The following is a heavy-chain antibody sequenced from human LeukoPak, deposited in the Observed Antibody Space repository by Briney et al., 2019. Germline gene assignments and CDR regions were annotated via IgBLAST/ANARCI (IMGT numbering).Heavy chain of an antibody. CDR3: AKLVFGDSSGFVGY. CDR2: ISGSGGST. V-gene: IGHV3-23*01. CDR1: GFAFSCYA. D-gene: IGHD3-22*01. J-gene: IGHJ4*02. Sequence: GGSLRLSCAASGFAFSCYAMSWVRQAPGKGLEWVSAISGSGGSTYYADSVKGRFTISRDNSKNTLYLQMNSLRAEDTAVYYCAKLVFGDSSGFVGYWGQGTLVTASS.